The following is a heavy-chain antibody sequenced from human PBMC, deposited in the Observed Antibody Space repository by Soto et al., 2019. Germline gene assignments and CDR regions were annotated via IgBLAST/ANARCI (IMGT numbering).Heavy chain of an antibody. CDR1: GYSFTSYW. Sequence: PGESLKISCKGSGYSFTSYWIGWVRQMPGKGLEWMGIIYPGDSDTRYSPSFQGQVTISADKSISTAYLQWSSLKASDTAMYYCARHPPRTTVTTFKERTPYYYYGMDVWGQGTTVTVSS. V-gene: IGHV5-51*01. D-gene: IGHD4-17*01. J-gene: IGHJ6*02. CDR2: IYPGDSDT. CDR3: ARHPPRTTVTTFKERTPYYYYGMDV.